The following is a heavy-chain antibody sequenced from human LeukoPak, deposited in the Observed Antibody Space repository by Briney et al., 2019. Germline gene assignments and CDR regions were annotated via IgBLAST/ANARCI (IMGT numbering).Heavy chain of an antibody. Sequence: GGSLRLSCAASGLTFSTHDMSWVRQAPGKGLEWVSGIGVSGASTYYADSVKGRFTISRDNSKNTLHLQMNSLRAEDTAVYYCASSDWYAAFDIWGQGTMVTVSS. CDR1: GLTFSTHD. J-gene: IGHJ3*02. V-gene: IGHV3-23*01. D-gene: IGHD3-9*01. CDR2: IGVSGAST. CDR3: ASSDWYAAFDI.